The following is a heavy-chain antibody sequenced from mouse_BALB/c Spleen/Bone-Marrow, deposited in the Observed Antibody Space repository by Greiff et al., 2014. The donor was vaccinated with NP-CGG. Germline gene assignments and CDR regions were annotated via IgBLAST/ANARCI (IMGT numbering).Heavy chain of an antibody. J-gene: IGHJ1*01. CDR1: RFDFSRYW. V-gene: IGHV4-1*02. Sequence: VQLKESGGGLVQPGGSPKLSCAASRFDFSRYWMSWVRQAPGKGLEWIGEINPDSSTINYTPSLKDKFIISRDNAKNTLYLQMSKVRSEDTALYYCARLNYYGNLFVWGAGTTVTVSS. D-gene: IGHD1-1*01. CDR3: ARLNYYGNLFV. CDR2: INPDSSTI.